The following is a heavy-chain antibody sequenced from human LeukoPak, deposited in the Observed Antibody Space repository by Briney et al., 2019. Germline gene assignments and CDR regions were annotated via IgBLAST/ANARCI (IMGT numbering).Heavy chain of an antibody. J-gene: IGHJ4*02. CDR1: GGTFSSYA. CDR3: ARAAKGLVDLVVVPAAFPVDY. D-gene: IGHD2-2*01. Sequence: ASVKVSCKASGGTFSSYAISWVRQAPGQGLEWMGGIIPIFGTANYAQKFQGRVTITADESTSTAYMELSSLRSEDTAVYYCARAAKGLVDLVVVPAAFPVDYWGQGTLVTVSS. V-gene: IGHV1-69*13. CDR2: IIPIFGTA.